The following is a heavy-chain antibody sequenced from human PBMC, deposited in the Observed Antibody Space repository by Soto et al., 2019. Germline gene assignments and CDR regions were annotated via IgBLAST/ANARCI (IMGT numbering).Heavy chain of an antibody. J-gene: IGHJ4*02. V-gene: IGHV1-18*01. D-gene: IGHD3-10*01. Sequence: QVQLVQSGAEVKKPGASVKVSCKASGYTFTSYAISWVRQAPGQGLEWMGWISAYNGNTNYAQKLQGRVTMTTDTXMSTADMELRSLRSDDTAVYYCARGWFGEFVDYFDFWGQGTLVTVSS. CDR2: ISAYNGNT. CDR3: ARGWFGEFVDYFDF. CDR1: GYTFTSYA.